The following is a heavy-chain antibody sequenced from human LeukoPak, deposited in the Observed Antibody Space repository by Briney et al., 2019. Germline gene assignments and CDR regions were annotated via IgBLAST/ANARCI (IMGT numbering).Heavy chain of an antibody. J-gene: IGHJ5*02. V-gene: IGHV4-4*07. CDR3: ARGVVRRGPDNWFDP. CDR2: IYTSGST. D-gene: IGHD2-2*01. CDR1: GGSISSYY. Sequence: SETLYLTCTASGGSISSYYWSWIRQPAGKGLEWIGRIYTSGSTNYNPSLKSRVTMSVDTSKNQFSLKLSSVTAADTAVYYCARGVVRRGPDNWFDPWGQGTLVTVSS.